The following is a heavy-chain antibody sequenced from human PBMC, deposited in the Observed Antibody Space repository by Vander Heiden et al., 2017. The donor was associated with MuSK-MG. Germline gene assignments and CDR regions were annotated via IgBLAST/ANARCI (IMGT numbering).Heavy chain of an antibody. V-gene: IGHV2-5*01. CDR1: GFSLSTSGVG. D-gene: IGHD4-4*01. J-gene: IGHJ5*02. CDR3: AQSIVVYSNYAEAGFDP. Sequence: QITLKESGPTLVKPTQTLTLTCAFSGFSLSTSGVGVGWIRQPPGKALEWLAVIYWNNDKRYSPSLKNRLTITKDTSKNQVVLTMTNMDPVDTATYYCAQSIVVYSNYAEAGFDPWGQGTLVTVSS. CDR2: IYWNNDK.